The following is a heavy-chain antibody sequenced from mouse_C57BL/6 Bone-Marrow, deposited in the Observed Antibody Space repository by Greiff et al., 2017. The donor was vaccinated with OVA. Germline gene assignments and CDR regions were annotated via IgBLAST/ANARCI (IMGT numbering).Heavy chain of an antibody. CDR1: GFSLTSYG. V-gene: IGHV2-5*01. J-gene: IGHJ2*01. Sequence: VKLQESGPGLVQPSQSLSITCTVSGFSLTSYGVHWVRQSPGKGLEWLGVIWRGGSTDYNAAFMSRLSITKDNAKSQVFFKMNSLQADDTAIYYCAKNGGYEGLYFDYWGQGTTLTVSS. D-gene: IGHD2-2*01. CDR2: IWRGGST. CDR3: AKNGGYEGLYFDY.